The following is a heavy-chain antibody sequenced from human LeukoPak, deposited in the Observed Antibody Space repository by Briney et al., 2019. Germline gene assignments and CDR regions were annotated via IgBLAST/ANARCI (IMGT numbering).Heavy chain of an antibody. Sequence: GGSLRLSCAAAGFTFSSYWMHWVRQAPGKGLLWVSRINTDGSVTDYAKSVKGRFSISRDNAKNTLYLQMNSLRVEDTAIYYCVKVRGRARVGYFDYWGQGTLVTVSS. CDR1: GFTFSSYW. CDR3: VKVRGRARVGYFDY. V-gene: IGHV3-74*01. J-gene: IGHJ4*02. D-gene: IGHD1-26*01. CDR2: INTDGSVT.